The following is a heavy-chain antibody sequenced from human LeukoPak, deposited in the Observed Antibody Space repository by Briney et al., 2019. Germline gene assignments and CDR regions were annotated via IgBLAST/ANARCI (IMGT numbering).Heavy chain of an antibody. CDR2: FYSDGTT. V-gene: IGHV3-53*01. Sequence: PGGSLRLSCAASGFTVSSNYMSWVRQAPGKGLEWVSVFYSDGTTYYADSVKGQFTISRDISKNTLYLQMNSLRAEDTAVYYCAKENGLGYCSGGSCYSGYYFDYWGQGTLVTVSS. D-gene: IGHD2-15*01. J-gene: IGHJ4*02. CDR1: GFTVSSNY. CDR3: AKENGLGYCSGGSCYSGYYFDY.